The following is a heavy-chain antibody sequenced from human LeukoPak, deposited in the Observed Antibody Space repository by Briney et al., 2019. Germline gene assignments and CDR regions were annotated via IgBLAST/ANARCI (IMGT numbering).Heavy chain of an antibody. J-gene: IGHJ4*02. V-gene: IGHV1-18*01. CDR3: ARAPVTMIVVVITPPDY. CDR2: ISAYNGNT. CDR1: GYTFTSYG. Sequence: SVKVSCKASGYTFTSYGISWVRQAPGQGLEWMGWISAYNGNTNYAQKLQGRVTMTTDTSTSTAYMELRSLRSDDTAVYYCARAPVTMIVVVITPPDYWGQGTLVTVSS. D-gene: IGHD3-22*01.